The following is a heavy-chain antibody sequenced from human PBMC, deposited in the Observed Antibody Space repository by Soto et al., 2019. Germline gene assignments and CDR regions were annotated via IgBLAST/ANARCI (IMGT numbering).Heavy chain of an antibody. CDR3: ARLTTVTTYYDY. V-gene: IGHV3-33*01. J-gene: IGHJ4*02. Sequence: GGSLRLSCAASGFTFSSYGMHWVRQAPGKGLEWVAVIWYDGSSTYYADSVKGRFTISGDNSKNTLYLQMNSLRAEDTAVYYCARLTTVTTYYDYWGQGTLVTVSS. CDR2: IWYDGSST. D-gene: IGHD4-17*01. CDR1: GFTFSSYG.